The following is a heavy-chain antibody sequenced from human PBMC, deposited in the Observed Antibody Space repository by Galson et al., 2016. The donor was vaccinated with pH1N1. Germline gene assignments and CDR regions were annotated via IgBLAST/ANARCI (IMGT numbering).Heavy chain of an antibody. CDR2: IIPIFGTT. Sequence: SVKVSCKVSEGTFTSSTITWVRHAPEQGLEWVGDIIPIFGTTTYALKFQGRVTLTADGSLHTAFMELSGLTSQDTAVYYCARTPTSVVTVYSPFDVWGQGTTVTVSS. J-gene: IGHJ6*02. CDR1: EGTFTSST. V-gene: IGHV1-69*13. CDR3: ARTPTSVVTVYSPFDV. D-gene: IGHD4-23*01.